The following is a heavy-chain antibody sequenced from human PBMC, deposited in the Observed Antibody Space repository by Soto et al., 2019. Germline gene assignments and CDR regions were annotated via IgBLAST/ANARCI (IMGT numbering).Heavy chain of an antibody. J-gene: IGHJ4*02. CDR1: GFTFSTYA. V-gene: IGHV3-30-3*01. Sequence: GGSLRLSCAASGFTFSTYAMHWVRQAPGKGLEWVAVISYGGNHKYYADSVKGRFTISRDNSKNTLFLQMNSLRAEDTAVYYCARALDIVLVPAADRYQLASWGQRTLVTVSA. CDR2: ISYGGNHK. CDR3: ARALDIVLVPAADRYQLAS. D-gene: IGHD2-2*03.